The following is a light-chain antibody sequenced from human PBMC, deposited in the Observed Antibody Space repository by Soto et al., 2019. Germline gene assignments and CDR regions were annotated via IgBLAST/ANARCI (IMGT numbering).Light chain of an antibody. CDR1: NRDVGGYNY. CDR2: DVS. CDR3: SSYTGSSTLV. J-gene: IGLJ2*01. V-gene: IGLV2-14*01. Sequence: QSVLTQPASVSGSPGQSITISCTGTNRDVGGYNYVSWYQQYPGKAPKLIIYDVSNRPSGVSNRFSGSKSGNTASLTIYGLQAEDEADYYCSSYTGSSTLVFGGGTKVTVL.